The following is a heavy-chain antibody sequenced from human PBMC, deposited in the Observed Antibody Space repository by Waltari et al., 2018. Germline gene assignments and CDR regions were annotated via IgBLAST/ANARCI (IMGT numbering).Heavy chain of an antibody. Sequence: QVQLQESGPGLVKPSETLSLTCAVSGYSISSGYYWGWIRQPPGKGLEWIGSIYHSGSTYYNPSLKSRVTISVDTSKNQFSLKLSSVTAADTAVYYCASIAARLAFDIWGQGTMVTVSS. CDR1: GYSISSGYY. CDR3: ASIAARLAFDI. J-gene: IGHJ3*02. D-gene: IGHD6-6*01. V-gene: IGHV4-38-2*01. CDR2: IYHSGST.